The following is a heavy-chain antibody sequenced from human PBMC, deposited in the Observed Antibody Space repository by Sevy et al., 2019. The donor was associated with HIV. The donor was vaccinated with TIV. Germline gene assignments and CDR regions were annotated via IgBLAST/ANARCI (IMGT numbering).Heavy chain of an antibody. J-gene: IGHJ6*03. CDR2: ISGSGGST. CDR1: GFTFSSYA. D-gene: IGHD6-6*01. Sequence: GGSLRLSCAASGFTFSSYAMSWVRQAPGKGLEWLSAISGSGGSTYYADSVKGRFTISRDNSKNTLYLQMNSLRAEDTAVYYCARGGMSSSKGYYYYYMDVWGKGTTVTVSS. CDR3: ARGGMSSSKGYYYYYMDV. V-gene: IGHV3-23*01.